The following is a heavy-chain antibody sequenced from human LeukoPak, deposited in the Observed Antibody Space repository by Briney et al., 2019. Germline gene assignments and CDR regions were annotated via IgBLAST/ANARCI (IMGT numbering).Heavy chain of an antibody. D-gene: IGHD3-22*01. CDR2: IDHSGTT. V-gene: IGHV4-59*12. Sequence: SETLSLTCTVSGGSFSSYYWTWIRQPPGKGLEWIGYIDHSGTTNYNPSLKSRVSISSDTSKNQFSLELSSVTAADTAVYYCASPDSSGYHPVDYWGQGTLVTVSS. J-gene: IGHJ4*02. CDR1: GGSFSSYY. CDR3: ASPDSSGYHPVDY.